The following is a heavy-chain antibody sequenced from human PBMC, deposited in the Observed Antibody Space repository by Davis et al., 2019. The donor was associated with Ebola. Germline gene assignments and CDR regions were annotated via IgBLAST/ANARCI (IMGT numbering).Heavy chain of an antibody. CDR1: GGSISSGGYS. Sequence: MPSETLSLTCAVSGGSISSGGYSWSWIRQPPGKGLEWIGSIYYSGSTYYNPSLKSRVTISVDTSKNQFSLKLSSVTAADTAVYYCASVAPAAGRFDPWGQGTLVTVSS. D-gene: IGHD2-2*01. CDR2: IYYSGST. J-gene: IGHJ5*02. V-gene: IGHV4-39*01. CDR3: ASVAPAAGRFDP.